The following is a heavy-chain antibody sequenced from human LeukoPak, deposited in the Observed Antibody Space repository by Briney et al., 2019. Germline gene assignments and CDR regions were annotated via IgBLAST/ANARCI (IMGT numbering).Heavy chain of an antibody. V-gene: IGHV3-15*05. D-gene: IGHD2-8*01. CDR3: ATDNGGESGFDY. Sequence: GGSLRLSCEASGFTFTNAWMSWVRQAPGKGLEWVGRIKSKSYGATTDYAAPVKGRFTISRDDSKNTLYLQMNSLKTEDTAVYYCATDNGGESGFDYWGQGTLVTVSS. J-gene: IGHJ4*02. CDR2: IKSKSYGATT. CDR1: GFTFTNAW.